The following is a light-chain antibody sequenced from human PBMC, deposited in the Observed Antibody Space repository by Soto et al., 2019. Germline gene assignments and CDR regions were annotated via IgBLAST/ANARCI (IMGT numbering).Light chain of an antibody. CDR3: KPYGSPQLT. Sequence: IYGEYRRAAGIPDRFSGSGSGTDFTLTISRMEPEDSAMYYCKPYGSPQLTLGGGTKLDIK. CDR2: GEY. V-gene: IGKV3-20*01. J-gene: IGKJ4*01.